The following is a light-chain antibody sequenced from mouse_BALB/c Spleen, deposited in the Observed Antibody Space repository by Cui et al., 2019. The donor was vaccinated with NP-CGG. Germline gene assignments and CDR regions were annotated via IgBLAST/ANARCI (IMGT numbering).Light chain of an antibody. V-gene: IGLV1*01. CDR3: VLWYSNHWV. Sequence: QAVVTQESALTTSPGETVTLTCRSSTGVVTTNNYANWVQEKPDHLFTGLIGGTNNRAPGVPARFSGSLIGDKAALTITGAQTEDEAIYFCVLWYSNHWVFGGGTKLTVL. CDR2: GTN. CDR1: TGVVTTNNY. J-gene: IGLJ1*01.